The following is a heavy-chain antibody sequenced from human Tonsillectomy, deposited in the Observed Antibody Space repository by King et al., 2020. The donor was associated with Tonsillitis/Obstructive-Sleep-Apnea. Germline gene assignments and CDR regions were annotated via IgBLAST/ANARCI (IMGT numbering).Heavy chain of an antibody. Sequence: QLVQSEAEVKKPGASVKVSCKASGYTFTSYGISWVRQAPGQGLEWMGWISAYNGNTNYAQKLQGRVTMTTDTSTSTAYMELRSLRSDDTAVYYCARDPPDYSNSLDFDYWGQGTLVTVSS. CDR2: ISAYNGNT. CDR3: ARDPPDYSNSLDFDY. V-gene: IGHV1-18*01. CDR1: GYTFTSYG. D-gene: IGHD4-11*01. J-gene: IGHJ4*02.